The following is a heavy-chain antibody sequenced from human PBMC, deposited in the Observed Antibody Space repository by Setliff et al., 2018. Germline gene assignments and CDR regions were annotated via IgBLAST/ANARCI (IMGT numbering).Heavy chain of an antibody. J-gene: IGHJ4*01. Sequence: PGGSLRLSFAASGFTFSSDPMNWVRQAPGKGLEWLSNIRNDGSTTSYAESVKGRFTIPRDYVKNSLFLQMNSLRVEDTALYYCARESNNWNDLAYWGHGTLVTVSS. D-gene: IGHD1-20*01. V-gene: IGHV3-48*01. CDR1: GFTFSSDP. CDR3: ARESNNWNDLAY. CDR2: IRNDGSTT.